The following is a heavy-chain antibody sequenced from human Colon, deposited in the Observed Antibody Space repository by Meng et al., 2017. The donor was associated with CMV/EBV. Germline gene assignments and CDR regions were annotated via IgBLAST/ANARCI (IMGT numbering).Heavy chain of an antibody. J-gene: IGHJ4*02. CDR2: NSYGGTA. D-gene: IGHD3-10*01. V-gene: IGHV4-38-2*02. Sequence: GSLRLSCTVSGYSISSTYYWWWIRQPPGKVLEWIGSNSYGGTAYYNPSLKSRFTISVDTSKNQFSLRLTLMTAEDTATYYCARWGGRFVDPPGFDYWGQGALVTVSS. CDR1: GYSISSTYY. CDR3: ARWGGRFVDPPGFDY.